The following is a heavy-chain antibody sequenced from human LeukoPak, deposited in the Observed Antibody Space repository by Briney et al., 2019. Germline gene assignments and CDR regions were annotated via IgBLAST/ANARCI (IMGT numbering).Heavy chain of an antibody. J-gene: IGHJ4*02. D-gene: IGHD1-14*01. CDR1: GFIFSGSS. Sequence: QSGGSLRLPCAASGFIFSGSSMHWVRQAPGKGLEWVCFIRFDATNKYYADSVKGRFTISRDNSNNTLYPQLNNVRTEDTATYFCAKEQYPGYFDFWGQGTLVTVSA. V-gene: IGHV3-30*02. CDR2: IRFDATNK. CDR3: AKEQYPGYFDF.